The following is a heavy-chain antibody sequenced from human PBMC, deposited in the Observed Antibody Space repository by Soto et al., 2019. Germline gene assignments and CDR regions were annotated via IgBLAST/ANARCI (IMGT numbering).Heavy chain of an antibody. CDR3: ARERGERYYYGMDV. D-gene: IGHD3-10*01. Sequence: SETLSLTCSVSGGSVSSPSYYWSWIRQPPGKGLEWIGYIYYSGSTYYNPSLKSRVTISVDTSKNQFSLKLSSVTAADTAVYYCARERGERYYYGMDVWGQGTTVTVSS. J-gene: IGHJ6*02. CDR1: GGSVSSPSYY. CDR2: IYYSGST. V-gene: IGHV4-30-4*01.